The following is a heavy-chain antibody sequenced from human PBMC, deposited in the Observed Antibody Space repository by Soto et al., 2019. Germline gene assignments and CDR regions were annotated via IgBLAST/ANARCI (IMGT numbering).Heavy chain of an antibody. CDR2: IYYSGST. D-gene: IGHD1-7*01. CDR1: GGSISSYY. J-gene: IGHJ6*03. V-gene: IGHV4-59*01. CDR3: ARGLELRGYYYYYYMDV. Sequence: PSETLSLTCTVSGGSISSYYWSWIRQPPGKGLEWIGYIYYSGSTNYNPSLKSRVTISVDTSKNQFSLKLSSVTAADTAVYYCARGLELRGYYYYYYMDVWGKGTTVPVSS.